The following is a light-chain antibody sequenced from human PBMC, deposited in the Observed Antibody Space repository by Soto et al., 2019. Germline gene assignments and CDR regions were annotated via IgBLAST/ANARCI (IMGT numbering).Light chain of an antibody. Sequence: EIVMTQSPATLSVSPGERATLSCRASQSVSSNLAWYQQKPGQAPRLLIYGASTRATGIPARFSGSGSGTDFILTISSLQSEDFAVYYCQQYNNWPPVTFGGGTKVEIK. CDR1: QSVSSN. CDR3: QQYNNWPPVT. V-gene: IGKV3-15*01. CDR2: GAS. J-gene: IGKJ4*01.